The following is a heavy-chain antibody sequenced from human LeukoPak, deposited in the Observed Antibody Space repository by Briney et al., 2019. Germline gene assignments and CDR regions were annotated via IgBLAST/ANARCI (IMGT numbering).Heavy chain of an antibody. D-gene: IGHD3-22*01. Sequence: SQTLSLTCTVSDGFISSGAFYWSWIRQPAGKGLEWIGRISRSGSTNYNPSLKSRVTISLDSSKNQFSLKLSSVTAADTAVYYCARLIRGGNEHNSSGYGVLDYWGQGTLVTVSS. CDR2: ISRSGST. J-gene: IGHJ4*02. CDR1: DGFISSGAFY. CDR3: ARLIRGGNEHNSSGYGVLDY. V-gene: IGHV4-61*02.